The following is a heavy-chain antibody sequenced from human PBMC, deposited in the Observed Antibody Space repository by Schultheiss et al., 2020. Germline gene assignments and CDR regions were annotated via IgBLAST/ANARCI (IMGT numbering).Heavy chain of an antibody. CDR2: ISSSSSYI. CDR3: ATLPRYYYYYYMDV. CDR1: GFTFSSYS. V-gene: IGHV3-21*01. Sequence: GGSLRLSCAASGFTFSSYSMNWVRQAPGKGLEWVSSISSSSSYIYYADSVKGRFTISRDNAKNSLYLQMNSLRDEDTAVYYCATLPRYYYYYYMDVWGKGTTVTV. J-gene: IGHJ6*03.